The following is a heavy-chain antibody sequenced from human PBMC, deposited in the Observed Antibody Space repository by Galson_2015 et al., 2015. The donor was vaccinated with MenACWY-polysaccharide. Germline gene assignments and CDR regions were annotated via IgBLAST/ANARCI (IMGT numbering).Heavy chain of an antibody. J-gene: IGHJ5*02. V-gene: IGHV1-3*01. CDR3: ARDLGDGYNCWFDP. D-gene: IGHD5-24*01. CDR1: GYTFTSYA. Sequence: SVKVSCKASGYTFTSYAMRWVRQAPGQRLEWMGWINAGNGNTKYSQKFQGRVTITRDTSASTAYMELSSLRSEDTTVYYCARDLGDGYNCWFDPWGQGTLVTVSS. CDR2: INAGNGNT.